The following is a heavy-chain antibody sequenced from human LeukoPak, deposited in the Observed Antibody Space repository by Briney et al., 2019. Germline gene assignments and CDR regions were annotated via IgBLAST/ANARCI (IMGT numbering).Heavy chain of an antibody. D-gene: IGHD3-3*01. Sequence: ASVKVSSKASGYTFTSYGISLVRQAPGHGLEWMGWISTYNGNTNYAQKLQGRVTMTTDTSTSTAYMELRSLRSDDTAVYYCARGRYDFWSGYQGDAFDIWGQGTMVTVSS. CDR2: ISTYNGNT. J-gene: IGHJ3*02. CDR3: ARGRYDFWSGYQGDAFDI. CDR1: GYTFTSYG. V-gene: IGHV1-18*01.